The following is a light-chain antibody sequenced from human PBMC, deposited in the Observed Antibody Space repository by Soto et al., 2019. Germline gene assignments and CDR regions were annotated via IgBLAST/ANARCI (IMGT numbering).Light chain of an antibody. V-gene: IGKV1-39*01. Sequence: DIQMTQSPSSLSASVGDRVTISCRASQTIDTYLNWYQQNPGKAPKLLIYAASTLQNGVRSRSRGSGAGTDITLTISSLQPEDFATYYCQQSTCIPYTFGQGTKLEIK. J-gene: IGKJ2*01. CDR2: AAS. CDR3: QQSTCIPYT. CDR1: QTIDTY.